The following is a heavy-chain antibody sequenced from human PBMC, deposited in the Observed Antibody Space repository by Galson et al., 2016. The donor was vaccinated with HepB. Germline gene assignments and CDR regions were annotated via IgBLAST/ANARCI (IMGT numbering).Heavy chain of an antibody. Sequence: SETLSLTCSVSGDSITSHYWSWIRQPPGKGLEWIGYIYYSGSTNFNPSLKSRVTLSVDTSKNQFSLKLRSVTAADTAVYYCAKAESSSWDFAYWGQGTLVTVSS. J-gene: IGHJ4*02. CDR3: AKAESSSWDFAY. CDR1: GDSITSHY. D-gene: IGHD6-13*01. CDR2: IYYSGST. V-gene: IGHV4-59*11.